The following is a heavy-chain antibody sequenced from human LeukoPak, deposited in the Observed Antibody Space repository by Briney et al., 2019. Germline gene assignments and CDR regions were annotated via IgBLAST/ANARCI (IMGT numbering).Heavy chain of an antibody. CDR3: AREGGYCSGGSCHGAFDI. V-gene: IGHV4-4*02. CDR2: IYYSGST. CDR1: GGSISSSNW. Sequence: PSGTLSLTCAVSGGSISSSNWWSWVRQPPGKGLEWIGYIYYSGSTYYNPSLKSRVTISVDTSKNQFSLKLSSVTAADTAVYYCAREGGYCSGGSCHGAFDIWGQGTMVTVSS. D-gene: IGHD2-15*01. J-gene: IGHJ3*02.